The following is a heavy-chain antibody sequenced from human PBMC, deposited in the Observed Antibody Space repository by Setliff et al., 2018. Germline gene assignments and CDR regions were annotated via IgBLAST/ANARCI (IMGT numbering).Heavy chain of an antibody. CDR1: GYTFKTYG. V-gene: IGHV1-18*01. CDR3: ARELYCSGGRCYGQMPAALGH. CDR2: ISPYNGNT. D-gene: IGHD2-15*01. Sequence: ASVKVSCKASGYTFKTYGFTWVRQAPGQGLEWMGWISPYNGNTNSAQKFQGRVTMTTDTSTSTAYMELKSLIYDDKAVYYCARELYCSGGRCYGQMPAALGHWGQGTLVTVSS. J-gene: IGHJ4*02.